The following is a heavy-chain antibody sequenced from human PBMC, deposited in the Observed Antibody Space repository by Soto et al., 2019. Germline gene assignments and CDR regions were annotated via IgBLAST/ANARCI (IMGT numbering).Heavy chain of an antibody. J-gene: IGHJ6*04. D-gene: IGHD2-21*02. CDR2: VYWGEDK. V-gene: IGHV2-5*02. CDR1: GFSLSTGGVG. Sequence: QITLKVSGPSLVKPTQTLTLTCTFSGFSLSTGGVGVGWIRQPPGKALEWLALVYWGEDKRYSPSLRSRLTVTKDTSKNQGVLTMTNMDPVDTATYYCAHSRCGGDCLQSYSSHYYYGMDVWGKGTTVTVSS. CDR3: AHSRCGGDCLQSYSSHYYYGMDV.